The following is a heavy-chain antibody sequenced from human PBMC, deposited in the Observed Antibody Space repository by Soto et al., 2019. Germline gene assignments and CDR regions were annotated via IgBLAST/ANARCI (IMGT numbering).Heavy chain of an antibody. CDR2: IDPKDSYT. CDR1: GYTFTNYW. J-gene: IGHJ4*02. V-gene: IGHV5-10-1*01. D-gene: IGHD6-6*01. CDR3: TRTRGGSSSSG. Sequence: GESLKISCKGSGYTFTNYWITWVRQMPGKGLEWMGRIDPKDSYTNYNPSFQGHVTISADKSIGTAYLQWNSLKASDTAMYFCTRTRGGSSSSGWGQGTLVTVSS.